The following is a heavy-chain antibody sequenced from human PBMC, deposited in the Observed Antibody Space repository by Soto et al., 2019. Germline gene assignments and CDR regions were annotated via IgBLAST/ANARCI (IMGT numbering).Heavy chain of an antibody. J-gene: IGHJ6*02. V-gene: IGHV3-30-3*01. CDR2: ISYDGSNK. D-gene: IGHD1-7*01. Sequence: QVQLVESGGGVVQPGRSLRLSCAASGFTFSSYAMHWVRQAPGKGLEWVAVISYDGSNKYYADSVKGRFTISRDNSKNTLYLQMISLRAEDTAVYYCAREYNWNYGYYYYGMDVWGQGTTVTVSS. CDR3: AREYNWNYGYYYYGMDV. CDR1: GFTFSSYA.